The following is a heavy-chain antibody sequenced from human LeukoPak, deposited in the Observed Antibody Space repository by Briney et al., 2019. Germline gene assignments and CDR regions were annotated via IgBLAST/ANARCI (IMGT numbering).Heavy chain of an antibody. D-gene: IGHD3-10*01. Sequence: GGSLRLSCAASGFTLSDYSMNWIRQAPGKGLEWVSYISGSADTIYYADSVKGRFTISRDNAKNTLYLQMNSLRAEDTAVYFCAKRGVVIRVILVGFHKEAYYFDSWGQGALVTVSS. V-gene: IGHV3-11*01. CDR1: GFTLSDYS. CDR3: AKRGVVIRVILVGFHKEAYYFDS. J-gene: IGHJ4*02. CDR2: ISGSADTI.